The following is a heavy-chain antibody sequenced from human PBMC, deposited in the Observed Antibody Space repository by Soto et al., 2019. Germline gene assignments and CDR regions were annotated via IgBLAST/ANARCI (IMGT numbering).Heavy chain of an antibody. J-gene: IGHJ4*02. CDR3: TKDRARDQWLANIFHY. CDR2: INSDGSVI. V-gene: IGHV3-74*01. CDR1: GVTFSSYW. Sequence: GGSLRLSCGASGVTFSSYWMHWVRQAPGKGLVWVSRINSDGSVIDYADSVKGRFTVSRDNAKNILYLQMNSLTTEDSAIYYCTKDRARDQWLANIFHYWGPGSLVTVSS. D-gene: IGHD6-19*01.